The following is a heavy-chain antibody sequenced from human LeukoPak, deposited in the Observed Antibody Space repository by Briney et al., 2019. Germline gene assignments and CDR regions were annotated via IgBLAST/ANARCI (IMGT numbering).Heavy chain of an antibody. J-gene: IGHJ6*02. CDR1: GFTFSSYW. CDR3: ASHVVVVIREEDYGMDV. CDR2: IKQDGSEK. V-gene: IGHV3-7*01. Sequence: GGSLRLSCAASGFTFSSYWMSWVRQAPGKGLEWVANIKQDGSEKYYVDSVKGRFTISRDNAKNSLYLQMNSLRAEDTAVYYCASHVVVVIREEDYGMDVWGQGTTVTVSS. D-gene: IGHD3-22*01.